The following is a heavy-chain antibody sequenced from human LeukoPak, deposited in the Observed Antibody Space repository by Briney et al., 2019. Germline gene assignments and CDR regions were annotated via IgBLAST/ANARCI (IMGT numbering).Heavy chain of an antibody. D-gene: IGHD1-26*01. CDR3: ARAEEWDLLSEVAFDI. V-gene: IGHV4-4*07. Sequence: PSETLSLTCTVSGGSISSYYWSWIRQPAGKGLEWIGRIYTSGSTNYNPSLKSRVTMSVDTSKNQFSLKLSSVTAADTAVYYCARAEEWDLLSEVAFDIWGQGTMVTVSS. CDR1: GGSISSYY. J-gene: IGHJ3*02. CDR2: IYTSGST.